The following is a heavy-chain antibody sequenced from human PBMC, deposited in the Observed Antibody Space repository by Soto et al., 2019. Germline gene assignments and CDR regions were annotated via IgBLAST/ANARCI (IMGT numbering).Heavy chain of an antibody. D-gene: IGHD4-4*01. V-gene: IGHV1-69*13. CDR3: ARQLGATVTTSSNSYYGMDV. CDR1: GGTFSSYA. CDR2: IIPIFGTA. J-gene: IGHJ6*02. Sequence: ASVKVSCKASGGTFSSYAISGVRQAPGQGLEWMGGIIPIFGTANYAQKFQGRVTITADESTSTAYMELSSLRSEDTAVYYCARQLGATVTTSSNSYYGMDVWGQGTTVTVSS.